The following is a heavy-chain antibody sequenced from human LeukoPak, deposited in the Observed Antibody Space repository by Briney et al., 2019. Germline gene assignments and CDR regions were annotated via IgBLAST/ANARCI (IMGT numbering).Heavy chain of an antibody. CDR2: ISSSGSGI. CDR3: ARDVEYYDSSGYPYYFDY. Sequence: PGGSLRLSCAASGFTFSDYYMSWIRQAPGKGPEWVSYISSSGSGIYYADSVKGRFTISRDNAKNSLYLQMNSLRAEDTAVYYCARDVEYYDSSGYPYYFDYWGQGTLVTVSS. J-gene: IGHJ4*02. V-gene: IGHV3-11*01. CDR1: GFTFSDYY. D-gene: IGHD3-22*01.